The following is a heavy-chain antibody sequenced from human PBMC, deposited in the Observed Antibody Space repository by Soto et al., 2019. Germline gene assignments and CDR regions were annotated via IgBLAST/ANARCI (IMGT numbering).Heavy chain of an antibody. CDR2: ISWNSGSI. J-gene: IGHJ6*02. V-gene: IGHV3-9*01. D-gene: IGHD2-15*01. Sequence: EVQLVESGGGLVQPGRSLRLSCAASGFTFDDYAMHWVRQAPGKGLEWVSGISWNSGSIGYADSVKGRFTISRDNAKNYLYMQMNSLRAEDTALYYCAKDRGGGGYYYYGMDVLGQGTTVTVSS. CDR3: AKDRGGGGYYYYGMDV. CDR1: GFTFDDYA.